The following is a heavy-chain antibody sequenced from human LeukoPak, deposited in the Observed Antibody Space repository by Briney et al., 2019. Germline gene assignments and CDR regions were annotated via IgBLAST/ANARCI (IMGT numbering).Heavy chain of an antibody. CDR2: ISSSSSTK. CDR1: GFTFRSFS. D-gene: IGHD5-18*01. CDR3: ARDPPNEYNYGYVVDY. Sequence: GGSPRLSCAASGFTFRSFSMNWVRQAPGKGLEWVSFISSSSSTKYYADSVEGRFTISRDNAKDSLYLQMNGLRAEDTAVYYCARDPPNEYNYGYVVDYWGQGTLVTVSS. J-gene: IGHJ4*02. V-gene: IGHV3-48*01.